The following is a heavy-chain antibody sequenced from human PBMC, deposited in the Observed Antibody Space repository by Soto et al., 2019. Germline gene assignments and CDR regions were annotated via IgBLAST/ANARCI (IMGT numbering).Heavy chain of an antibody. CDR3: AKGKAVTDY. CDR2: ISYDGSNK. V-gene: IGHV3-30*18. D-gene: IGHD4-17*01. J-gene: IGHJ4*02. CDR1: GFIFTNYG. Sequence: QVQLVESGGGVVQPGRSLRLSCVASGFIFTNYGMRWVRQAPGKGLEWVAVISYDGSNKNYADSVKGRFTISRDNSKSTLYLQMNSLRAEDTAVYYCAKGKAVTDYWGQGTLVTVSS.